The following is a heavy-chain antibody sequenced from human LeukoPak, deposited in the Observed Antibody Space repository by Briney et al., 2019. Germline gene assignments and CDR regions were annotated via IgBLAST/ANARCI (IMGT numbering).Heavy chain of an antibody. Sequence: GGSLRLSCAASGFTFSSYGMHWVRQAPGKGLEWVSAISGTGGSTYYADSVKGRFTISRDNSKNTLYLQMNSLRADDTAVYYCAKHRYSNGIYDAFDIWGQGTMVTVSS. CDR2: ISGTGGST. V-gene: IGHV3-23*01. CDR1: GFTFSSYG. J-gene: IGHJ3*02. CDR3: AKHRYSNGIYDAFDI. D-gene: IGHD6-19*01.